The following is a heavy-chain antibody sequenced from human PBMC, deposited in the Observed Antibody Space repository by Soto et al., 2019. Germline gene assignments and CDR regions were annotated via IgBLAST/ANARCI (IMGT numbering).Heavy chain of an antibody. CDR3: AREANGKTSYYDYLDY. V-gene: IGHV3-30-3*01. Sequence: QVQLVESGGGVVQPGRSLRLSCAASGYIFSSYALHWVRQAPGKGLEWVAVISHDGGNIYYADSVKRRFTISRDNSMNTLYLQMNGLSGEDTAVYYCAREANGKTSYYDYLDYWGQGTLVTVSS. CDR1: GYIFSSYA. J-gene: IGHJ4*02. D-gene: IGHD3-10*01. CDR2: ISHDGGNI.